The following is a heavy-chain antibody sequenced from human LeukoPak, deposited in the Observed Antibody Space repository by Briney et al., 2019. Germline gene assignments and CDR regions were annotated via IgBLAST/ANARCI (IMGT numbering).Heavy chain of an antibody. D-gene: IGHD6-13*01. J-gene: IGHJ3*02. CDR3: ARDMGQQLVLAFDI. V-gene: IGHV3-11*01. CDR2: ISSSGSTI. CDR1: GFTFSDYY. Sequence: GGSLRLSCAASGFTFSDYYMSWIRQAPGKGLEWVSYISSSGSTIYYADSVKGRFTISRDNAKNSLYLQMNSLRAEDTAVYYCARDMGQQLVLAFDIWGQGTMVTVSS.